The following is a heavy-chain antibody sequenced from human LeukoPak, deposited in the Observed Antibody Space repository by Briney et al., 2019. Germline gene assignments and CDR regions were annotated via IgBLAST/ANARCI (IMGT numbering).Heavy chain of an antibody. D-gene: IGHD5-18*01. CDR3: ARALGYSYGYSWYFDY. Sequence: SVKVSCKASGGTFISYAISWVRQAPGQGLEWMGGIIPIFGTANYAQKFQGRVTITTDESTSTAYMELSSLRSEDTAVYYCARALGYSYGYSWYFDYWGQGTLVTVSS. CDR1: GGTFISYA. V-gene: IGHV1-69*05. CDR2: IIPIFGTA. J-gene: IGHJ4*02.